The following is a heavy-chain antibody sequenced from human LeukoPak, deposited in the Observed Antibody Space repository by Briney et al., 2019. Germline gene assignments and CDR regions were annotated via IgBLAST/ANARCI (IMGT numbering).Heavy chain of an antibody. CDR3: AKETTVTTDAFDI. D-gene: IGHD4-17*01. Sequence: PGGSLRLSCAASGFTFSNYGMSWVRQAPGKGLEWVSAISGSGGSTYYADSVKGRFTISRDNSKNTLYLQMNSLRAEDTAVYYCAKETTVTTDAFDIWGQGTMVTVSS. CDR1: GFTFSNYG. V-gene: IGHV3-23*01. J-gene: IGHJ3*02. CDR2: ISGSGGST.